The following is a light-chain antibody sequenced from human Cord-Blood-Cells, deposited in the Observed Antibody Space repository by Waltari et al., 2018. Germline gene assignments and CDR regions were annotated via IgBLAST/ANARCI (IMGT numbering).Light chain of an antibody. J-gene: IGLJ1*01. CDR2: DVN. V-gene: IGLV2-14*03. Sequence: QSALTQPASVSGSPGQSITISCTGTSSDVGGYNHVSWYQQHPGKAPKLMIYDVNNRPSGVSNRFPGSKSGNTASLTISGLQAEDEADYYCSSYTSSSTLYVFGTGTKVTVL. CDR1: SSDVGGYNH. CDR3: SSYTSSSTLYV.